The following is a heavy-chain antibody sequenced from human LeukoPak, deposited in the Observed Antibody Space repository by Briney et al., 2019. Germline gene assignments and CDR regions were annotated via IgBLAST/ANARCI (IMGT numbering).Heavy chain of an antibody. CDR1: GFTFSSYA. J-gene: IGHJ4*02. CDR3: AKGTFGSSGYRPFDY. CDR2: ISGSGGST. V-gene: IGHV3-23*01. Sequence: GGSLRLSCAASGFTFSSYAMSWVRQAPGKGLEWVSAISGSGGSTYYADSVKGRFTISRDNSKNTLYLQMNSLRAEDTAVYYCAKGTFGSSGYRPFDYWGQGTLVTVSS. D-gene: IGHD3-22*01.